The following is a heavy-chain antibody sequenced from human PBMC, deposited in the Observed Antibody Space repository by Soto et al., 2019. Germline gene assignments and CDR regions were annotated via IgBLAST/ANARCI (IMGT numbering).Heavy chain of an antibody. Sequence: SQTLSVPCAVYGWSISRYYWSWIRQPPGKGLEWIGEINHSGSTNYNPSLKSRVTISVDRSKNQFSLKLSSVTAADTAVYYCHRLPTTWGQGTRVTVYS. CDR1: GWSISRYY. V-gene: IGHV4-34*03. CDR2: INHSGST. J-gene: IGHJ5*02. D-gene: IGHD3-16*01. CDR3: HRLPTT.